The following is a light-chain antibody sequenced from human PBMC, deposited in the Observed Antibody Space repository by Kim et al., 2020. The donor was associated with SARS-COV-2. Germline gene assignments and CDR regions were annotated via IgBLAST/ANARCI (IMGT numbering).Light chain of an antibody. V-gene: IGLV3-19*01. J-gene: IGLJ2*01. CDR1: SLRSYY. Sequence: SSELTQDPAVSVALGQTVRITCQGDSLRSYYATWYQQKPGQAPILVIYGKNNRPSGIPDRSPGSSSGNTAPLTITGTQAGDEADYYFNSRDGNEDVVFGG. CDR3: NSRDGNEDVV. CDR2: GKN.